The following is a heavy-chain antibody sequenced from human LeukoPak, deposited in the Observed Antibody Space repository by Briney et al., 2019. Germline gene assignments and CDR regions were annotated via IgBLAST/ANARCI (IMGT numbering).Heavy chain of an antibody. V-gene: IGHV4-34*01. CDR3: ARGRPQWQWLVPQIYYYYYYMDV. CDR2: INHSGST. J-gene: IGHJ6*03. Sequence: SETLSLTCAVYGGSFSGYYWSWIRQPPGNGLEWIGEINHSGSTNYNPSLKSRVTTSVDTSKNQFSLKLSSVTAADTAVYYCARGRPQWQWLVPQIYYYYYYMDVWGKGTTVIVSS. CDR1: GGSFSGYY. D-gene: IGHD6-19*01.